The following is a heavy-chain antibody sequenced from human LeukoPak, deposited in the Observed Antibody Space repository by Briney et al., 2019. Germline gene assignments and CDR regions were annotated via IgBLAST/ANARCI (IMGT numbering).Heavy chain of an antibody. CDR2: IAYDGSRA. CDR1: GFTFGGYG. D-gene: IGHD6-19*01. Sequence: GGSLRLSCAGSGFTFGGYGMHWFRQTPGKGLEWVAVIAYDGSRAFYADSVKGRFTLSRDNPKNMFFLQMNLLTVEDTAIYYCAREATWGQWYFDHWGQGTPVTVSS. J-gene: IGHJ4*02. CDR3: AREATWGQWYFDH. V-gene: IGHV3-30*02.